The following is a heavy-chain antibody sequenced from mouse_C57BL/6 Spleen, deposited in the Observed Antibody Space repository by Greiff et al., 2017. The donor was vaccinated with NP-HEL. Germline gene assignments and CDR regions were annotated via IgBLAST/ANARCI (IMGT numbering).Heavy chain of an antibody. CDR3: ARGLGTDY. Sequence: QVQLQQSGPELVKPGASVKISCKASGYAFSSSWMNWVKQRPGKGLEWIGRIYPGDGDTNYNGKFKGKATLTADKSSSTACMQLSSLTSEDSAVYFCARGLGTDYWGQGTTLTVSS. CDR2: IYPGDGDT. D-gene: IGHD4-1*01. V-gene: IGHV1-82*01. CDR1: GYAFSSSW. J-gene: IGHJ2*01.